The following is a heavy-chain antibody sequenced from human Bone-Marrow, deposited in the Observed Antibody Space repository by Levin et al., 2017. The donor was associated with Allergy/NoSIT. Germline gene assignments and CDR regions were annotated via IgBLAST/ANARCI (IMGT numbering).Heavy chain of an antibody. J-gene: IGHJ4*02. CDR2: IYSGGST. D-gene: IGHD6-13*01. CDR1: GFTVGNNY. CDR3: ARDPPGVAAAGSGY. V-gene: IGHV3-66*01. Sequence: LSLTCAVSGFTVGNNYMSWVRPAPGKGLEWVSLIYSGGSTYYADSVKGRFTISRDSSKNTLYLQMNNLRVEDTAVYYCARDPPGVAAAGSGYWGQGTLVTVSS.